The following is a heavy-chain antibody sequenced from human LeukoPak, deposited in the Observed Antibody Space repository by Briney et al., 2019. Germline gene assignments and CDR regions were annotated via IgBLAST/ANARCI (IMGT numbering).Heavy chain of an antibody. CDR2: ISGSGGST. CDR3: AKDKIWSSSFNFDY. CDR1: GFTFSSYA. Sequence: PGGSLRLACAPDGFTFSSYAMSWVRQAPGKGLEWVSAISGSGGSTYYADSVKGRFTISRDNSKNTRYLQMNSLRAEDTAVYYCAKDKIWSSSFNFDYWGQGTLVTVP. D-gene: IGHD6-6*01. J-gene: IGHJ4*02. V-gene: IGHV3-23*01.